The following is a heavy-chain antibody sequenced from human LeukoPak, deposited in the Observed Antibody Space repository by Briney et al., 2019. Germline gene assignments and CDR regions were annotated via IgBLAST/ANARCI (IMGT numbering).Heavy chain of an antibody. V-gene: IGHV3-23*01. CDR2: ISGSGGST. D-gene: IGHD6-19*01. CDR1: GFTFSSYA. J-gene: IGHJ4*02. Sequence: GGSLRLSCAASGFTFSSYAMSWVRQAPGKGLEWVSAISGSGGSTYYADSVKGRFTISRDNSKNTLFLQLNSLRAEDTAVYSCTTQSSGGSSSFDYWGRGTLVAVSS. CDR3: TTQSSGGSSSFDY.